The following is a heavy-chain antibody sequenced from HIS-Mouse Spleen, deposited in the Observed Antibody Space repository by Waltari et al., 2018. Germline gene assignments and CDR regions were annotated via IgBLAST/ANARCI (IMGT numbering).Heavy chain of an antibody. CDR2: ISYDGSNK. J-gene: IGHJ4*02. Sequence: QVQLVESGGGVVQPGRSLRLSCAASGFTFSSYDLHWAPQAPGKGLEWVAVISYDGSNKYYADSVKGRFTISRDNSKNTLYLQMNSLRAEDTAVYYCAKDRGSPLYFDYWGQGTLVTVSS. CDR1: GFTFSSYD. V-gene: IGHV3-30*18. CDR3: AKDRGSPLYFDY. D-gene: IGHD1-26*01.